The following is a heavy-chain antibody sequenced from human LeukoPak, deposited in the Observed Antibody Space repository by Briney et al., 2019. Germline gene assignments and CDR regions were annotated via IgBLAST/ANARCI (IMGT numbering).Heavy chain of an antibody. CDR3: ARGKGSSLLYGMDV. Sequence: PSETLSLTCTVSGGSISSGGYYWSWIRQHPGKGLEWIGYIYYSGSTYYNPSLKSRVTISVDTSKNQFSLKLSSVAAADTAVYYCARGKGSSLLYGMDVWGQGTTVTVSS. CDR1: GGSISSGGYY. CDR2: IYYSGST. V-gene: IGHV4-31*03. D-gene: IGHD1-26*01. J-gene: IGHJ6*02.